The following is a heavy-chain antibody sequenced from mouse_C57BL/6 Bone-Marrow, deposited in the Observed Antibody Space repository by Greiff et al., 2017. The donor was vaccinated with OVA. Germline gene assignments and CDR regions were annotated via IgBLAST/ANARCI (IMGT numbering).Heavy chain of an antibody. V-gene: IGHV2-2*01. Sequence: QVQLQQSGPGLVQPSQSLSITCTVSGFSLTSYGVHWVRQSPGKGLEWLGVIWSGGSTDYNAAFISRLSISKDNSKSQVFFKMNRLQADDTAIYYWARNGGTRGVYVDDWGQGTTLTVAS. CDR2: IWSGGST. D-gene: IGHD3-3*01. J-gene: IGHJ2*01. CDR1: GFSLTSYG. CDR3: ARNGGTRGVYVDD.